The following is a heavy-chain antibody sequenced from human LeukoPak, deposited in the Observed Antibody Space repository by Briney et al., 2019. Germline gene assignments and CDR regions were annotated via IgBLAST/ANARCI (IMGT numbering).Heavy chain of an antibody. J-gene: IGHJ4*02. CDR3: ARAPDPNFYDRSGFDY. CDR1: GGSLSGYY. CDR2: ISHSGST. Sequence: SETLSLTCAVYGGSLSGYYWSWICQPPGKGLEWIGEISHSGSTNYNPSLKSRVTISVDTSKNQFSLKLSSVTAADTAVYYCARAPDPNFYDRSGFDYWGQGTLITVSS. D-gene: IGHD3-22*01. V-gene: IGHV4-34*01.